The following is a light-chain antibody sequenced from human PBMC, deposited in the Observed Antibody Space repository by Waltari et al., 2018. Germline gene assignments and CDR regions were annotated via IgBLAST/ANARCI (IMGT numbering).Light chain of an antibody. CDR1: YSNLGSNP. CDR2: SND. J-gene: IGLJ3*02. V-gene: IGLV1-44*01. Sequence: QSVLTQPPSASGTPGQRVTISCSGTYSNLGSNPVHWYQQVPGAAPKLLLYSNDRRPAGVPDRFSGSKSGTSASLVISGLQSGDEAFYHCATWDDTLNGQVFGGGTKLTVL. CDR3: ATWDDTLNGQV.